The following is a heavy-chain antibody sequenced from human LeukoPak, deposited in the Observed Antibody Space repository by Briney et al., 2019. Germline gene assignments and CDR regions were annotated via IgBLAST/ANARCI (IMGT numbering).Heavy chain of an antibody. CDR3: ARDRYSSSQGFDP. CDR2: IIPIFGTA. Sequence: SVKVSCKASGGTFSSYAISWVRQAPGQGLEWMGGIIPIFGTANYAQKFQGRVTITADESTSTAYMELSSLRSEDTAVYYCARDRYSSSQGFDPWGQGTLVTVSS. V-gene: IGHV1-69*01. CDR1: GGTFSSYA. J-gene: IGHJ5*02. D-gene: IGHD6-6*01.